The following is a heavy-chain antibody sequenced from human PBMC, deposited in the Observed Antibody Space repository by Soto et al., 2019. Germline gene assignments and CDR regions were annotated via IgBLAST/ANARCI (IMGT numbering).Heavy chain of an antibody. Sequence: GGSLRLSCAASGFTFSSYGMHWVRQAPGKGLEWVAVIWYDGSNKYYADSVKGRFTISRDNSKNTLYLQMNSLRAEDTAVYYCARGGPGAAPPGGYGMDVWGQGTTVTVSS. CDR2: IWYDGSNK. D-gene: IGHD6-6*01. CDR3: ARGGPGAAPPGGYGMDV. CDR1: GFTFSSYG. J-gene: IGHJ6*02. V-gene: IGHV3-33*01.